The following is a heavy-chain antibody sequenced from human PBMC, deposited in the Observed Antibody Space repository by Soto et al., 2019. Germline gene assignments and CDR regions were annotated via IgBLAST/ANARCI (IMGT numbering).Heavy chain of an antibody. CDR2: INPNHGST. CDR1: GYTFTNFF. D-gene: IGHD6-19*01. Sequence: QVQLVQSGAEVKKPGASVKVSCRASGYTFTNFFIHWVRQAPGQGLEWMGWINPNHGSTKFAETFQGRVTMTRDTSARTAYMELSNLNSDDTAVYYCAREHSSGWPAFECWGQGTVVTVSS. CDR3: AREHSSGWPAFEC. V-gene: IGHV1-2*02. J-gene: IGHJ4*02.